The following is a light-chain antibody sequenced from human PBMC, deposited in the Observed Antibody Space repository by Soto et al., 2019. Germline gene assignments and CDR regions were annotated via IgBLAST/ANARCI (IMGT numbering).Light chain of an antibody. V-gene: IGLV2-14*01. CDR3: CSYTSISTVV. CDR1: SSDVGGYNH. J-gene: IGLJ2*01. CDR2: AVS. Sequence: QSALTQPASVSGSPGQSITISCTGTSSDVGGYNHVSWYQHSPGKAPKLILFAVSDRPSGVSHRFSGSKSGNTASLTISGLQADDEDDYYCCSYTSISTVVFGGGTKLTVL.